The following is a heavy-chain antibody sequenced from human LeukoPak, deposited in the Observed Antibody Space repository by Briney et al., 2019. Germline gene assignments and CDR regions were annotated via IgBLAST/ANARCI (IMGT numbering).Heavy chain of an antibody. D-gene: IGHD3-10*01. CDR1: GFTFSSYG. V-gene: IGHV4-4*07. Sequence: GSLRLSCAASGFTFSSYGMSWVRQAPGKGLEWIGRIYTSGSTNYNPSLKSRVTMSVDTSKNQFSLKLSSVTAADTAVYYCARDKSYGSGSYYTSNWFDPWGQGTLVTVSS. CDR3: ARDKSYGSGSYYTSNWFDP. CDR2: IYTSGST. J-gene: IGHJ5*02.